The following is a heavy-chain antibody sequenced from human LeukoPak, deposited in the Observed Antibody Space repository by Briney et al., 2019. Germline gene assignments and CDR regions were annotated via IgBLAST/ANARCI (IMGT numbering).Heavy chain of an antibody. V-gene: IGHV4-59*11. CDR3: ARDLVTVTKGFDI. CDR2: ISYIGST. CDR1: DDSFSSHY. D-gene: IGHD4-17*01. Sequence: SETLSLTCAVSDDSFSSHYWTWIRQPPGKGLEWIGYISYIGSTNYNPSLKSRVTISIDTSKNQFSLKLTSVTAADTAVYYCARDLVTVTKGFDIWGQGIMVSFAS. J-gene: IGHJ3*02.